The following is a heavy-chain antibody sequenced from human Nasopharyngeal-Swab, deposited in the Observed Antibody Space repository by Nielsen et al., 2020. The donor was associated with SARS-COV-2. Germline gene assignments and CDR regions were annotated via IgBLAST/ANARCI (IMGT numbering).Heavy chain of an antibody. CDR1: GYTFTSYD. V-gene: IGHV1-8*01. J-gene: IGHJ4*02. D-gene: IGHD3-10*01. CDR3: ARLGRGIPRDYYGSGSYYKN. Sequence: ASVKVSCKASGYTFTSYDINWVRQATGQGLEWMGWMNPNSGNTGYAQKFQGRVTMTRNTSISTAYMELSSLRSEDTAAYYCARLGRGIPRDYYGSGSYYKNWGQGTLVTVSS. CDR2: MNPNSGNT.